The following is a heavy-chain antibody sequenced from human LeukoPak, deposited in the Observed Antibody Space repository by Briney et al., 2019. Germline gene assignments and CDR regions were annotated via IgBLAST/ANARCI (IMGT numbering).Heavy chain of an antibody. V-gene: IGHV4-39*01. J-gene: IGHJ4*02. Sequence: SETLSLTCTVSGVSISSSSYYWGWIRQPPGKGLEWIGSIYYSGSTYYNPSLKSRVTISVDTSKNQFSLKLSSVTAADTAVYYCARRITMVRGVIIKDYWGQGTLVTVSS. CDR3: ARRITMVRGVIIKDY. CDR1: GVSISSSSYY. D-gene: IGHD3-10*01. CDR2: IYYSGST.